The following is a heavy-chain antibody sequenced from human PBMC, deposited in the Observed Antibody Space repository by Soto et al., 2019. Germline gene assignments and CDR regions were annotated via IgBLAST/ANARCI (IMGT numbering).Heavy chain of an antibody. V-gene: IGHV3-23*01. Sequence: EVQLLESGGGLVQPGGSLRLSCAASGFTFSSRAMSWVRQAPGKGLEWVSGISASGGTTYYADSVKGRFTISRDNSKNTLYLQMNSLRAEDTAVFYCARSIPGGSSGYYVPPSFVDYWGPGTVVTVSS. CDR1: GFTFSSRA. J-gene: IGHJ4*02. CDR3: ARSIPGGSSGYYVPPSFVDY. CDR2: ISASGGTT. D-gene: IGHD3-22*01.